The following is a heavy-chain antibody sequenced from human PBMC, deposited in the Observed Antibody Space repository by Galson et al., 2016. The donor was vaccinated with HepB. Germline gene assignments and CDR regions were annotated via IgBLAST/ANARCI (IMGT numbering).Heavy chain of an antibody. CDR3: ARTSFIAGPNIGGVGGMDV. Sequence: PALVKPTQTLTLTCTFSGFSLTTRGMCVSWIRQPPGKALEWLARIDWDDDKHYSTSLRTRLTISKDTSKDQVVLTMTNVDPVDIATYYCARTSFIAGPNIGGVGGMDVWGQGTTVTVSS. CDR2: IDWDDDK. CDR1: GFSLTTRGMC. D-gene: IGHD3-16*01. V-gene: IGHV2-70*11. J-gene: IGHJ6*02.